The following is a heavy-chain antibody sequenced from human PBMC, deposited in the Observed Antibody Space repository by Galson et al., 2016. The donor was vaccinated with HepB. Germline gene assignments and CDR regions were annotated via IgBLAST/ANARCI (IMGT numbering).Heavy chain of an antibody. CDR2: VFYSAST. D-gene: IGHD3-10*01. CDR3: ARHRRFTFGEARGRFGP. CDR1: GDSISNGPYY. J-gene: IGHJ5*02. Sequence: ETLSLTCTVSGDSISNGPYYWAWIRQPPGKGLQWIASVFYSASTYYHPSLKSRVTISVDTAKNIFSLNVRSVTAEDTAVYFCARHRRFTFGEARGRFGPWGQGTLVTVS. V-gene: IGHV4-39*01.